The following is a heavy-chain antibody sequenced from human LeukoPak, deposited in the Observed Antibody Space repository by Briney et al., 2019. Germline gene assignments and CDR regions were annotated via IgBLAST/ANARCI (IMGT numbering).Heavy chain of an antibody. CDR1: GFTFSSYE. Sequence: GGSLRLSCAASGFTFSSYEMIWVRQAPGKGLAWVSYISSSGSTIYYADSVKGRFPISRDNAKNSLYLQMNSLRAEDTAVYYCARMVLEVRYLDWLFANWFAPWGQGTLVTVSS. V-gene: IGHV3-48*03. CDR2: ISSSGSTI. D-gene: IGHD3-9*01. J-gene: IGHJ5*02. CDR3: ARMVLEVRYLDWLFANWFAP.